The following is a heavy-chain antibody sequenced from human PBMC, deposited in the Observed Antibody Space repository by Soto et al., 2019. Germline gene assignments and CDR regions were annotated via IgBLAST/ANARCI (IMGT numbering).Heavy chain of an antibody. CDR1: GFTFGSYG. V-gene: IGHV3-30*18. J-gene: IGHJ4*02. D-gene: IGHD5-18*01. Sequence: GGSLRLSCAASGFTFGSYGMHWVRQAPGKGLEWVAVIPYDGSNEYYADSVKGRFTISRDKSKNTLYLQMNSLITEDTAVYHCAKDLGGYSYGPDYWGQGTQVTVSS. CDR2: IPYDGSNE. CDR3: AKDLGGYSYGPDY.